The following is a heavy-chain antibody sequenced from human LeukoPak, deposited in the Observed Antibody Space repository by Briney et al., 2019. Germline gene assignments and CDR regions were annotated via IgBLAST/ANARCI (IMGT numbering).Heavy chain of an antibody. CDR2: FYYSGNN. J-gene: IGHJ4*02. CDR1: GGSISNYY. Sequence: SETLSLTCTVSGGSISNYYWSWIRQPAGKGLEWIGFFYYSGNNEYEPSLKSRVTISGDTSNNQFSLKLKSVTAADAAVYYCASTGVGASSSDFDYWGQGTLVTVSS. D-gene: IGHD1-26*01. V-gene: IGHV4-59*08. CDR3: ASTGVGASSSDFDY.